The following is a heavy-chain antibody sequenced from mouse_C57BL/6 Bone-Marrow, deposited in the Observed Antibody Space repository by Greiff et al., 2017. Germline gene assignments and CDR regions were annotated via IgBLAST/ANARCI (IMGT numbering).Heavy chain of an antibody. CDR3: ARLYYGNFFDY. J-gene: IGHJ2*01. CDR2: IWWGDDK. Sequence: QVTLKVSGPGILQPSQTLSLTCSFSGFSLSTFGMGVGWIRQPSGKGLEWLAHIWWGDDKYYNPALKSRLTISKDTSKHQVYLKIANVDTSDTATYCCARLYYGNFFDYWGQGTTLTVSS. D-gene: IGHD2-1*01. V-gene: IGHV8-8*01. CDR1: GFSLSTFGMG.